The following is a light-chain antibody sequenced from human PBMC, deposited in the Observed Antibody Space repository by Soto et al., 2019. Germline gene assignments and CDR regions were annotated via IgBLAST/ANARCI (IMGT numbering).Light chain of an antibody. CDR2: GVS. V-gene: IGLV2-14*01. Sequence: QSALTQPASVSGSPGQSITISCTGTSSDVGAYNYVSWYQQHPGKAPKLMISGVSNRPSGVSNLSSGSKSGNTASLTISGPQADYEADYYCSSYTGSSTPWVFGGGTKVTVL. CDR1: SSDVGAYNY. J-gene: IGLJ3*02. CDR3: SSYTGSSTPWV.